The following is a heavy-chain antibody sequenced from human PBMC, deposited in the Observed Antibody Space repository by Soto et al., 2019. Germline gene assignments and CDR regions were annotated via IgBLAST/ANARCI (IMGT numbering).Heavy chain of an antibody. J-gene: IGHJ4*03. V-gene: IGHV4-31*03. CDR1: GDTIRGGGHY. D-gene: IGHD7-27*01. CDR2: VYHSGST. CDR3: ARDTGLAPTVWGY. Sequence: QVQLQESGPGLVKPSQTLSLTCSVSGDTIRGGGHYWNWIRQFPGKGLEWIGYVYHSGSTHYNPSLRGRLTISIDTSKNLFSLRLISVTAADTALYYCARDTGLAPTVWGYWGHGTQVTVSS.